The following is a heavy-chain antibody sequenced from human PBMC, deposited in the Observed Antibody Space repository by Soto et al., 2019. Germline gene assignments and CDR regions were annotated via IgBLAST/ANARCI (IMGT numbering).Heavy chain of an antibody. CDR2: INPNSGGT. CDR1: GYAFPGYN. D-gene: IGHD3-3*01. J-gene: IGHJ6*02. CDR3: AADRNFGVVINYGSAGYYGMDV. Sequence: ASVKVSFKASGYAFPGYNMQWVRQAPGQGLEWMGCINPNSGGTNYAQKFQGRVTMTRDTSISTAYMELSRLRSDDTAVYYCAADRNFGVVINYGSAGYYGMDVWGLGTTVTVSS. V-gene: IGHV1-2*02.